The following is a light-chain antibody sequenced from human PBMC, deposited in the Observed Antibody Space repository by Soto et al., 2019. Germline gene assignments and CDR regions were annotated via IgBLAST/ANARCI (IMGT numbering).Light chain of an antibody. J-gene: IGKJ1*01. CDR1: QSVSSSY. Sequence: EIVLTQSPGTLSLSPGERATLSCRASQSVSSSYLAWYQQKPGQAPRLLIYGASSRATGIPDRFSGSGSGTDFTLTISRLEPEDFAVYYCQQYGSPPGTFGQGTKV. CDR3: QQYGSPPGT. CDR2: GAS. V-gene: IGKV3-20*01.